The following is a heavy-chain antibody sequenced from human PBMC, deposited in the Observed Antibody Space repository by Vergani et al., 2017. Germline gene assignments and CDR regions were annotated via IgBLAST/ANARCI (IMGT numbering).Heavy chain of an antibody. CDR2: IYYSGST. Sequence: QLQLQESGPGLVKPSETLSLTCTVSGGSISSSSYYWGWIRQPPGKGLEWIGSIYYSGSTYYNPSLKSRVTISVDTSKNQFSLKLSSVTAADTAVYYCAKAEMAVAGTNPDGYFDLWGRGTLVTVSS. D-gene: IGHD6-19*01. V-gene: IGHV4-39*07. CDR1: GGSISSSSYY. J-gene: IGHJ2*01. CDR3: AKAEMAVAGTNPDGYFDL.